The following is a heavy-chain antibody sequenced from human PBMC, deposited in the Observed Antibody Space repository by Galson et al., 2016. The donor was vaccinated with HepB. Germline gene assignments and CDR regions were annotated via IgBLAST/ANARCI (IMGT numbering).Heavy chain of an antibody. CDR3: ARQGDYSGRLSPFDY. Sequence: QSGAEVKKPGESLKIPCKGSGYKFADYWIGWVRQMPGRGLEWKGIVWPGDSDTRYSPSFQGQVTMSADKSTATAYLQWSSLKASDTAMYYCARQGDYSGRLSPFDYWGQGTLVTVSS. D-gene: IGHD6-25*01. V-gene: IGHV5-51*01. CDR1: GYKFADYW. CDR2: VWPGDSDT. J-gene: IGHJ4*02.